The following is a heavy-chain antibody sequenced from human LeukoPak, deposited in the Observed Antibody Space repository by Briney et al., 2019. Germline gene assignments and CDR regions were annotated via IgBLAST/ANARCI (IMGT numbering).Heavy chain of an antibody. CDR3: AKQQWLVNYYYYMDV. Sequence: TGGSLRLSCAASGFTFSSYAMSWVRQAPGKGLEWVSAISGSGGSTYYADSVKGRFTISRDNSKNTLYLQMNSLRAEDPAVYYCAKQQWLVNYYYYMDVWGKGTTVTVSS. J-gene: IGHJ6*03. D-gene: IGHD6-19*01. CDR2: ISGSGGST. CDR1: GFTFSSYA. V-gene: IGHV3-23*01.